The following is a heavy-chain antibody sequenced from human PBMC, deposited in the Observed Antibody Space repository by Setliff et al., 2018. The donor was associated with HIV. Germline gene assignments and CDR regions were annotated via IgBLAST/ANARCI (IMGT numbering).Heavy chain of an antibody. CDR1: GGSLSGYY. Sequence: PSETLFLTCAAYGGSLSGYYWSWIRQTPGKGLEWIGEVHYSGRTAYNPSLQSRVAISVDMYRNQFFLRLTSVTAADTSVYYCARHRAQRGSGTYYDDWFDPWGQGTLVTVSS. J-gene: IGHJ5*02. V-gene: IGHV4-34*01. D-gene: IGHD3-10*01. CDR3: ARHRAQRGSGTYYDDWFDP. CDR2: VHYSGRT.